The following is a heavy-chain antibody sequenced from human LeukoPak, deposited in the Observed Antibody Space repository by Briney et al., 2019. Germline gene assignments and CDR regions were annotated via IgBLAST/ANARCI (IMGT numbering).Heavy chain of an antibody. J-gene: IGHJ4*02. CDR2: ISSSGSTI. CDR1: GFTFSSYE. CDR3: ARTHLGGEVDY. Sequence: GGSLRLSCAASGFTFSSYEMSWVRQAPGKGLEWVSYISSSGSTIYYADSVKGRFTISRDNAKNSLYLQMNSLRAEDTAVYYCARTHLGGEVDYWGQGTLVTVSS. D-gene: IGHD3-10*01. V-gene: IGHV3-48*03.